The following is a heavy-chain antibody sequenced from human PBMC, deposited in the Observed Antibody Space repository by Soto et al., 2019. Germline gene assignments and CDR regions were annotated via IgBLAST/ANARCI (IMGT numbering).Heavy chain of an antibody. Sequence: QLQLQESGPGLVKPSETLSLTCTVSGGSISSSSYYWGWIRQPPGKGLEWIGSIYYSGSTYYNPSLKSRVTISVDTSKNQFSLKLSSVTAADTAVYYCADGCSGGSCLKRWGQGTLVTVSS. D-gene: IGHD2-15*01. CDR1: GGSISSSSYY. CDR3: ADGCSGGSCLKR. CDR2: IYYSGST. V-gene: IGHV4-39*01. J-gene: IGHJ4*02.